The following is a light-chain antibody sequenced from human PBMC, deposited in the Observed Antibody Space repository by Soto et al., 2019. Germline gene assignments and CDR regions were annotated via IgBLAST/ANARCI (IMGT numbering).Light chain of an antibody. V-gene: IGLV1-44*01. J-gene: IGLJ3*02. CDR3: AAWDDSLNAWV. CDR2: SNN. CDR1: SSNIGSNT. Sequence: QAVLTQPPSACGTPGQRVTISCSGSSSNIGSNTVNWYQQLPGTAPKLLIYSNNQRPSGVPDRFSGSKSGTSASLAISGLQSEDEADYYCAAWDDSLNAWVFGGGTKVTVL.